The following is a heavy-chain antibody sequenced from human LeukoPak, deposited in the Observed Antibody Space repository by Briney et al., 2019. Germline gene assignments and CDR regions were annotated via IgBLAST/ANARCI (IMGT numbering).Heavy chain of an antibody. Sequence: SETLSLTCTVSSGSISSSSYYWAWIRQPPGKGLEWIGSIYYTANTYYNPSLKSRVTISVDTSKNHFSLKLSSVTAADTAVYFCASLNYYFYYYMDVWGKGTTVTISS. CDR1: SGSISSSSYY. V-gene: IGHV4-39*02. CDR3: ASLNYYFYYYMDV. CDR2: IYYTANT. J-gene: IGHJ6*03.